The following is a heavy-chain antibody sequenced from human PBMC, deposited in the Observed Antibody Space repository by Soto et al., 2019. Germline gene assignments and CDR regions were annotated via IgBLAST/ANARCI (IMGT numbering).Heavy chain of an antibody. CDR3: ATINGGHEYDSSGFHPVDY. V-gene: IGHV3-48*02. Sequence: EVQLVESGGGLVQPGGSLRLSCAASGFTFSSYSMNWVRQAPGKGLEWLSYISSTSSTIYYADSVEGRFTISRDNAKNSLFLQMHNLREEDTACYYSATINGGHEYDSSGFHPVDYWGQGTLVTVSS. CDR1: GFTFSSYS. CDR2: ISSTSSTI. J-gene: IGHJ4*02. D-gene: IGHD3-22*01.